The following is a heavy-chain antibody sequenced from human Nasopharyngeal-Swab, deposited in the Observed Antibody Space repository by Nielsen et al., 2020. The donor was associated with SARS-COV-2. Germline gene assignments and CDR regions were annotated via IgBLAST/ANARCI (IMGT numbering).Heavy chain of an antibody. J-gene: IGHJ3*02. CDR1: GGSISSGGYY. CDR2: IYYSGST. Sequence: SETLSLTCTVSGGSISSGGYYWSWIRQHPGKGLEWIGYIYYSGSTYYNPSLKSRVTISVDTSKNQFSLKLSSVTAADTAVYYCARNWRDTAMVGPAFDIWGQGTMVTVSS. V-gene: IGHV4-31*03. CDR3: ARNWRDTAMVGPAFDI. D-gene: IGHD5-18*01.